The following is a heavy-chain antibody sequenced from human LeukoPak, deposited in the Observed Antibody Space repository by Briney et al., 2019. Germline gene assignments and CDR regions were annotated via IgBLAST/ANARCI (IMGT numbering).Heavy chain of an antibody. CDR3: ARDSPLVITNHFDY. Sequence: PGGSLRLSCAASGFTFSSYAMSWVRQAPGKGLEWVSAISGSGGSTYYADSVKGRFTISRDNSKNTLYLQTNSLRAEDTAVYYCARDSPLVITNHFDYWGQGTLVTVPS. CDR1: GFTFSSYA. V-gene: IGHV3-23*01. CDR2: ISGSGGST. J-gene: IGHJ4*02. D-gene: IGHD3-22*01.